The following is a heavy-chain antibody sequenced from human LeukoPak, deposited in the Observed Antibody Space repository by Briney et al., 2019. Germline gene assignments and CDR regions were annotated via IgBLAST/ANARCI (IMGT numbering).Heavy chain of an antibody. CDR1: GGSISSSSYY. V-gene: IGHV4-31*03. Sequence: PSETLSLTCTVSGGSISSSSYYWGWIRQPPGKGLEWIGYIYYSGSTYYNPSLKSRVTISVDTSKNQFSLKLSSVTAADTAVYYCARAGGIAVAERLDVWGKGTTVTVSS. D-gene: IGHD6-19*01. J-gene: IGHJ6*04. CDR2: IYYSGST. CDR3: ARAGGIAVAERLDV.